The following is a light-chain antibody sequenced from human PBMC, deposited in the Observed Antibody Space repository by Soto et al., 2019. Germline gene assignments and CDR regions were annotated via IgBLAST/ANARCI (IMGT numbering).Light chain of an antibody. J-gene: IGKJ3*01. V-gene: IGKV3-15*01. CDR1: QSVSST. CDR3: QQYNNWPFT. CDR2: GAS. Sequence: EIVMTQSPATLSVSPGERATLSCRASQSVSSTLAWYQQKPGQAPRLLIYGASTRATGIPARFSGSGSGTEFTLTISSLQSEDVAVYYCQQYNNWPFTFGPGTKVDIK.